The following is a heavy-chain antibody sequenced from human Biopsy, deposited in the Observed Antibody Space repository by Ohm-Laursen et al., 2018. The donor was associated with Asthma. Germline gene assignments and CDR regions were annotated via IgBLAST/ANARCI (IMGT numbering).Heavy chain of an antibody. CDR1: GGTFNTYV. V-gene: IGHV1-69*13. Sequence: SVKVSCKSLGGTFNTYVIGWVRQAPGQGLEWMSGINPVFGTTTYPQKFQDRVTITADDSTSTVYMELSSLRSEDTAVYYCARKAGSCISRTCYSLDFWGQGTLVTVSS. J-gene: IGHJ4*02. CDR3: ARKAGSCISRTCYSLDF. D-gene: IGHD2-2*01. CDR2: INPVFGTT.